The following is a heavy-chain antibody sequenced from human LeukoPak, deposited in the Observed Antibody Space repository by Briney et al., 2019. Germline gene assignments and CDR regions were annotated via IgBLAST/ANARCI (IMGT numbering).Heavy chain of an antibody. D-gene: IGHD1-26*01. Sequence: SGGSLRLSCAASGFTFSSYAMHWVRQAPGKGLEWVAVISYDGSNKYYADSVKGRFTISRDNSKNTLYLQMNSLRAEDTAVYYCARDGSGSYFLDFDYWGQGTLVTVSS. J-gene: IGHJ4*02. CDR2: ISYDGSNK. CDR1: GFTFSSYA. CDR3: ARDGSGSYFLDFDY. V-gene: IGHV3-30-3*01.